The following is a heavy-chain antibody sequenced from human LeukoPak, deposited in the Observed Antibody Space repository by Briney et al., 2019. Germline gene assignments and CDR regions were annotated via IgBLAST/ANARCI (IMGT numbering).Heavy chain of an antibody. J-gene: IGHJ4*02. Sequence: GGSLRLSCAASGFTFSSYAMSWVRQAPGKGLEWVSAISGSGGSTYYADSVKGRFTISRDNSKNTLYVQMYSLRAEDTAVYYCAKRLIAARPYYFDHWGQGTLVTVSS. V-gene: IGHV3-23*01. CDR2: ISGSGGST. CDR1: GFTFSSYA. D-gene: IGHD6-6*01. CDR3: AKRLIAARPYYFDH.